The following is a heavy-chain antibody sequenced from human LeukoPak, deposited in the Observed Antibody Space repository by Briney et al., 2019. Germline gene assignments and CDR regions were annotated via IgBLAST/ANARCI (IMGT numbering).Heavy chain of an antibody. Sequence: GSLRLSCAASGFTFSSYAMSWVRQAPGKGLEWIGEINHSGSTNYNPSLKSRVTISVDTSKNQFSLKLSSVTAADTAVYYCARGHTKYYYDSSGYYGKYYFDYWGQGTLVTVSS. D-gene: IGHD3-22*01. CDR2: INHSGST. CDR3: ARGHTKYYYDSSGYYGKYYFDY. CDR1: GFTFSSYA. V-gene: IGHV4-34*01. J-gene: IGHJ4*02.